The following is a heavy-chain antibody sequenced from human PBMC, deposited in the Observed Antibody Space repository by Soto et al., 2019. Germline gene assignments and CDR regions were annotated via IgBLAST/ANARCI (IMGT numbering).Heavy chain of an antibody. Sequence: QVQLQQWGAGLLKPSETLSLTCAVHGGSFSGFFWTWIRQPPGKGLEWIGEINHSGSTNYNPSLKSRVTISVDTSENQFSLRLTSVTGADTAVYYCARGQWLPRGEYWGQGTLVTVSS. CDR2: INHSGST. CDR3: ARGQWLPRGEY. J-gene: IGHJ4*02. CDR1: GGSFSGFF. V-gene: IGHV4-34*02. D-gene: IGHD6-19*01.